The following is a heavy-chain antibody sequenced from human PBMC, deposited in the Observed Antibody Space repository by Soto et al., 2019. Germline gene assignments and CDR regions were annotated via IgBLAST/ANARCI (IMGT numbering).Heavy chain of an antibody. V-gene: IGHV1-69*01. Sequence: QVQLVPSGAEVKKPGSSVKVSCKASGGTFSSYGINWVRQAPGQGLEWMGGIIPIFGTAYYAQNFQGRVTITADESTSTAYMELISLRSEDTAVYYCARGFEYSTSSPFDYWGQGTLVTVSS. CDR1: GGTFSSYG. CDR2: IIPIFGTA. J-gene: IGHJ4*02. D-gene: IGHD6-6*01. CDR3: ARGFEYSTSSPFDY.